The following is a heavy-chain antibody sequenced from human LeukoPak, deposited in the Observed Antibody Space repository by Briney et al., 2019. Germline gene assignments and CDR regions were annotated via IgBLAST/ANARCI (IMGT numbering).Heavy chain of an antibody. CDR1: GFTFSSYA. CDR2: ISYDGSNK. CDR3: ARSQLAYYYYMDV. V-gene: IGHV3-30-3*01. Sequence: GRSLRLSCAASGFTFSSYAMHWVRQAPGKGLEWVAVISYDGSNKYYADSVRGRFTISRDNSKNTLYLQMNSLRAEDTAVYYCARSQLAYYYYMDVWGKGITVTVSS. D-gene: IGHD6-13*01. J-gene: IGHJ6*03.